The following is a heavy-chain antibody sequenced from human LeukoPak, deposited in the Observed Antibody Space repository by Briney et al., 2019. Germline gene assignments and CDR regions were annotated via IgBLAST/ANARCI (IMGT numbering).Heavy chain of an antibody. V-gene: IGHV3-23*01. Sequence: GGSLRLSCAASGFTFSSYAMSWVRQAPGKGLEGVSAISGSGGSTYYADSVKGRFTISRDNSKNTLYLQMHSRRAEDTAVYYCAKDYYYGSGSYSPVDYWGQGTLVTVSS. D-gene: IGHD3-10*01. CDR2: ISGSGGST. CDR3: AKDYYYGSGSYSPVDY. CDR1: GFTFSSYA. J-gene: IGHJ4*02.